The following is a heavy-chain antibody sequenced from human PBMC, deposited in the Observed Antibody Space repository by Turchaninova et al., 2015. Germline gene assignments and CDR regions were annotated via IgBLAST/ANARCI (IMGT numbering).Heavy chain of an antibody. J-gene: IGHJ4*02. CDR3: AHSCGEKWGREVYFDY. D-gene: IGHD1-26*01. V-gene: IGHV2-5*02. CDR2: FYWASDK. Sequence: QITLKESGPTLVQPTQTLPLTCTFSGFSLSASGVGVGWIRQPPGKALHWLVVFYWASDKRYNPSLKCRVPITKDTFKNQVVLTMTNMDPVDTATYYCAHSCGEKWGREVYFDYWGQGTLVTVSS. CDR1: GFSLSASGVG.